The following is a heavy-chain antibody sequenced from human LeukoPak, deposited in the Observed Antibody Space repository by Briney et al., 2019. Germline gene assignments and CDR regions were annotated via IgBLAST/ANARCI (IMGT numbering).Heavy chain of an antibody. CDR3: AREGFYGKIDY. V-gene: IGHV4-59*01. CDR2: IYYSGST. Sequence: PSETLSLTCTVSGGSISSYYWSWIRPPPGKGLEWIGYIYYSGSTNYNPSHKSRATISVDTSKNQFSLKLSSVTAADTAVYYCAREGFYGKIDYWGQGTLVTVSS. D-gene: IGHD4-17*01. J-gene: IGHJ4*02. CDR1: GGSISSYY.